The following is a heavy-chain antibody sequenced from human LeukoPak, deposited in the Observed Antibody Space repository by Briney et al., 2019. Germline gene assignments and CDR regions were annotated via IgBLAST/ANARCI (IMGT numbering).Heavy chain of an antibody. V-gene: IGHV3-23*01. D-gene: IGHD2-2*01. J-gene: IGHJ4*02. CDR1: GFTFSSYA. CDR2: ISGGGGGT. Sequence: GGSLRLSCAASGFTFSSYALNWVRQAPGKGLEWVSGISGGGGGTYYADSVKGRFTISRDNAKSTLYLQMNSLRAEDTALYYCAKDCSNTSCYDYWGQGTLVTVSS. CDR3: AKDCSNTSCYDY.